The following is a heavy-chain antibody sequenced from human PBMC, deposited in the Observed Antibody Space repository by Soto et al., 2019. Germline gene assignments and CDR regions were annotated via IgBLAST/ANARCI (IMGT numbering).Heavy chain of an antibody. CDR3: AGGTGWLIGS. Sequence: PLVESGGGLVQPGGSLRLSCVDSGFTFSSNYMNWVRQAPGQGQAGVALRQRDGSANIYVDSVKGRFTISRDNTKKSLFRKMNILRVKDTAVYYCAGGTGWLIGSWCQGTLVSVAS. V-gene: IGHV3-7*01. J-gene: IGHJ5*02. CDR1: GFTFSSNY. D-gene: IGHD6-19*01. CDR2: RQRDGSAN.